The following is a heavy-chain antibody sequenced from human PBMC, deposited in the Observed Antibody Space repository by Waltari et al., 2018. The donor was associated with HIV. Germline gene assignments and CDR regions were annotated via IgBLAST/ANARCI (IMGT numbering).Heavy chain of an antibody. J-gene: IGHJ3*02. D-gene: IGHD5-12*01. CDR3: ARMADYSGYDRRAFDI. CDR2: INHSGST. V-gene: IGHV4-34*01. CDR1: CGSFSGYY. Sequence: QVQLQQWGAGLLKPSETLSLTCAVYCGSFSGYYWSWIRQPQGKGLEWIGEINHSGSTNYNPSLKSRVTISVDTSKNQFSLKLSSVTAADTAVYYCARMADYSGYDRRAFDIWGQGTMVTVSS.